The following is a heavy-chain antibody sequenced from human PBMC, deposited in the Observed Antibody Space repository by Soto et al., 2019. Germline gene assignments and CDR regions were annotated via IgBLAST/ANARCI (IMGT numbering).Heavy chain of an antibody. D-gene: IGHD2-21*01. J-gene: IGHJ3*02. CDR3: ARGFYCGGDCYPFNAFDI. CDR2: ISSSSSYI. Sequence: GGSLRLSCAASGFTFSSYSMNWVRQAPGKGLEWVSSISSSSSYIYYADSVKGRFTISRDNAKNSLYLQMNSLRAEDTAVYYCARGFYCGGDCYPFNAFDIWGQGTMVTVSS. CDR1: GFTFSSYS. V-gene: IGHV3-21*01.